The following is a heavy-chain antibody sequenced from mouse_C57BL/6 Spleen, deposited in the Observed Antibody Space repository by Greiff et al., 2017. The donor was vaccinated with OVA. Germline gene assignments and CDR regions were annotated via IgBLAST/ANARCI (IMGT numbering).Heavy chain of an antibody. Sequence: EVQRVESGGGLVKPGGSLKLSCAASGFTFSDYGMHWVRQAPEKGLEWVAYISSGSSTIYYADTVKGRFTISRDNAKNTLFLQMTSLRSEDTAMYYCARGPIYYDYDWYFDVWGTGTTVTVSS. D-gene: IGHD2-4*01. V-gene: IGHV5-17*01. J-gene: IGHJ1*03. CDR1: GFTFSDYG. CDR3: ARGPIYYDYDWYFDV. CDR2: ISSGSSTI.